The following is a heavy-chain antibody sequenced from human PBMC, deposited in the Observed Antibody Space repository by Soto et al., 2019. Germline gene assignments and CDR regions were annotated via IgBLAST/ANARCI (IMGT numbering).Heavy chain of an antibody. J-gene: IGHJ4*02. CDR1: GFTFGDYA. CDR2: IRSKAYGGTT. D-gene: IGHD2-21*02. CDR3: TRGPYCGGDCYPTGGVGY. Sequence: HPGGSLRLSCTASGFTFGDYAMSWFRQAPGKGLEWVGFIRSKAYGGTTEYAASVKGRFTIPRDDSKSIAYLQMNSLKTEDTAVYYCTRGPYCGGDCYPTGGVGYWGQGTLVTVSS. V-gene: IGHV3-49*03.